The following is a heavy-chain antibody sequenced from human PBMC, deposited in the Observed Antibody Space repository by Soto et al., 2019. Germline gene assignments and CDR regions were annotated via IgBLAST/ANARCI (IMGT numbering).Heavy chain of an antibody. Sequence: QVQLQESGPGLVKPSQTLSLTCTVSGGSISSGDYYWSWIRQPPGKGLEWIGYIYYSGGTYYNPSLKSRVNISVDTAKNPFSLKLSSVTAADTAVYYCARLVQLLQGRWFDPWGQGTLVTVSS. D-gene: IGHD2-15*01. CDR1: GGSISSGDYY. CDR3: ARLVQLLQGRWFDP. CDR2: IYYSGGT. V-gene: IGHV4-30-4*01. J-gene: IGHJ5*02.